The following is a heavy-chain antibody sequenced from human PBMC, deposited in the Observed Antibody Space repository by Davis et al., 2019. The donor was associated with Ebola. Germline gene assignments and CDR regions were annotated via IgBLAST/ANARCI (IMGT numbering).Heavy chain of an antibody. CDR1: GGSFSSSA. Sequence: ASVKVSCKPSGGSFSSSAPNWVRQAPGQGLERMGRLNPNTGDTNYAQKFQGRVTMTRDTSISTAYMELSRLRSDDTAVYYCARGLGIVLSLTATSDFDYWGQGTLVTVSS. V-gene: IGHV1-2*06. CDR3: ARGLGIVLSLTATSDFDY. J-gene: IGHJ4*02. D-gene: IGHD5-12*01. CDR2: LNPNTGDT.